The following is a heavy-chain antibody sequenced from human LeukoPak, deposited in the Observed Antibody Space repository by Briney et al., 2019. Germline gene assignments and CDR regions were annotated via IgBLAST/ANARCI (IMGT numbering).Heavy chain of an antibody. D-gene: IGHD2-15*01. CDR3: AREVAATVDY. Sequence: PSETLSLTCAVSGGSISSGGYSWSWIRQPPGKGLEWIGCIYHSGSTYYNPSLKSRVTISVDRSKNQFSLKLSSVTAADTAVYYCAREVAATVDYWGQGTLVTVSS. CDR2: IYHSGST. J-gene: IGHJ4*02. CDR1: GGSISSGGYS. V-gene: IGHV4-30-2*01.